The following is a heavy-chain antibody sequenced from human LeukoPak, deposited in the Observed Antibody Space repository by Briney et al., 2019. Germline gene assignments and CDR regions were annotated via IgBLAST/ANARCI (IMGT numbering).Heavy chain of an antibody. V-gene: IGHV4-34*01. J-gene: IGHJ6*03. Sequence: SETLSLTCAVHGGSLTGYSWAWVRQSPGEGQEWIGEINQVEKTIYSPSLESRVSISLEASRNHFFLQLTSVAAADTAIYYCARGRATPSRLFFDYYFMDVWGPGTPVTVSS. CDR1: GGSLTGYS. CDR2: INQVEKT. CDR3: ARGRATPSRLFFDYYFMDV. D-gene: IGHD4-23*01.